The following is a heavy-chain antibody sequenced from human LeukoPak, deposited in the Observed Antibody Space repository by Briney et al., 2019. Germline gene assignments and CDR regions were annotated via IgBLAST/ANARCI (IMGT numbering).Heavy chain of an antibody. CDR1: GGSISSYY. J-gene: IGHJ5*02. D-gene: IGHD6-13*01. CDR2: IYYSGST. Sequence: SETLSLTCTVSGGSISSYYWSWIRQPPGKGLKWIGYIYYSGSTNYNPSLKSRVTISVDTSKNQFSLKLSSVTAADTAVHYCARGKQQLPNWFDPWGQGTLVTVSS. CDR3: ARGKQQLPNWFDP. V-gene: IGHV4-59*01.